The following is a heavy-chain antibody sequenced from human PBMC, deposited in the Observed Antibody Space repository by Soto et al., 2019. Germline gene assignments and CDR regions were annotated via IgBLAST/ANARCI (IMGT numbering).Heavy chain of an antibody. J-gene: IGHJ4*02. CDR2: IFYSGTT. D-gene: IGHD1-1*01. CDR3: ARGVLY. V-gene: IGHV4-31*03. Sequence: QVQLQESGPGLVKPSQTLSLTCTVSGGSISSGGYFWSWIRQPPGKGLEWIGNIFYSGTTYYNPSPXSXXPISVDTSKNQFSLKLSSVTAADTAVYFCARGVLYWGQGTLVTVSS. CDR1: GGSISSGGYF.